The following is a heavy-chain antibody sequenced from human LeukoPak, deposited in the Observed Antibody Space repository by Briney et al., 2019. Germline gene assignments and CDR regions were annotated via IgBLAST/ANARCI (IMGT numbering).Heavy chain of an antibody. CDR1: GFNFRTYG. Sequence: GGSLRLSCATSGFNFRTYGMSWIRQAPGKGLEWVAGISGSAYTTHYAGSVKGRFTISRDNSKNTLFLQLDSLRVEDTAVYYCAKLPIMLALNRIEFWSQGSLVTVTS. V-gene: IGHV3-23*01. J-gene: IGHJ4*02. CDR2: ISGSAYTT. CDR3: AKLPIMLALNRIEF. D-gene: IGHD2-8*01.